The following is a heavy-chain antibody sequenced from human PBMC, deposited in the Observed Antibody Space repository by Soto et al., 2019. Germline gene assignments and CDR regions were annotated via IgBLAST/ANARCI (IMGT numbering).Heavy chain of an antibody. Sequence: GGSLRLSCVASGITFGSRAMSWVRQAPGEGLEWVSSITDSSRRTYYADSVRGRFTISRDNSKNTLYLQMDTLRADDTAIYYCAKVAKFGVVIEYFDSWGQGSLVTVSS. J-gene: IGHJ4*02. D-gene: IGHD3-3*01. CDR1: GITFGSRA. V-gene: IGHV3-23*01. CDR2: ITDSSRRT. CDR3: AKVAKFGVVIEYFDS.